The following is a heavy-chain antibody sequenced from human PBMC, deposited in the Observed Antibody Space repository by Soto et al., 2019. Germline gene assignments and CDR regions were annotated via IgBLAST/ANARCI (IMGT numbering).Heavy chain of an antibody. CDR2: ISSNGGST. J-gene: IGHJ6*03. V-gene: IGHV3-64*01. CDR1: GFTFSSYA. CDR3: ARDAVPAASPSLSDNLGGAWKTGYYYYYYMDV. D-gene: IGHD2-2*01. Sequence: GGSLRLSCAASGFTFSSYAMHWVRQAPGKGLEYVSAISSNGGSTYYANSVKGRFTISRDNSKNTLYLQMGSLRAEDMAVYYCARDAVPAASPSLSDNLGGAWKTGYYYYYYMDVWGKGTTVTVSS.